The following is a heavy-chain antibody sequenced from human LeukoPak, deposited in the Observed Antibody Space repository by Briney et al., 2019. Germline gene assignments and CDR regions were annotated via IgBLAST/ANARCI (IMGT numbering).Heavy chain of an antibody. CDR1: GVSIRDYF. CDR3: AGEAWGRLDY. J-gene: IGHJ4*02. CDR2: MYYSGST. V-gene: IGHV4-59*01. D-gene: IGHD3-16*01. Sequence: SETLSLTCTVSGVSIRDYFWTWIRQPPGKGLEWIGYMYYSGSTTYNPSLKNRVTISVDTSKNQFSLKLNSVTAADTAVYYCAGEAWGRLDYWGQGTLVTVSS.